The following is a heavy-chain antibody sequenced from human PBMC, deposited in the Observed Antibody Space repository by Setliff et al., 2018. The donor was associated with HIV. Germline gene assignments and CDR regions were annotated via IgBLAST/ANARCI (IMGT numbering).Heavy chain of an antibody. D-gene: IGHD6-13*01. J-gene: IGHJ4*02. V-gene: IGHV3-30*02. CDR2: IRYDGSDK. CDR1: GFTFSNYG. CDR3: AKDRLLDGSSWYYLDY. Sequence: PGGSLRLSYEISGFTFSNYGMHWVRQAPGKGLEWVAFIRYDGSDKYYVDSVKGRFTVSRDNSKNTLYLQMNSLRPEDTALYYCAKDRLLDGSSWYYLDYWGQGTLVTVSS.